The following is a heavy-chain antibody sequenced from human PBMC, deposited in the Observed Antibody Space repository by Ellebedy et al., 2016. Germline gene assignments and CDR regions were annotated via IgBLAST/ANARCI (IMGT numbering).Heavy chain of an antibody. CDR1: GFTFSTSW. CDR3: VSPPGYCSGGSCSH. Sequence: GESLKISCAASGFTFSTSWMHWVRQAPGKGLVWVSRISSDGSSTTYADSVKGRFTVSRDNAKNTLYLEMNSLRAEDTAVYYCVSPPGYCSGGSCSHWGQGTLVTVSS. J-gene: IGHJ4*02. V-gene: IGHV3-74*01. CDR2: ISSDGSST. D-gene: IGHD2-15*01.